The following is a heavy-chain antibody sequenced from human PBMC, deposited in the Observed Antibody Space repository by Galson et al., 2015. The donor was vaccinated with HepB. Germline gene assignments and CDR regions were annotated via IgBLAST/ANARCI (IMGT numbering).Heavy chain of an antibody. J-gene: IGHJ4*02. CDR3: ARADTTVVVLPAYFDY. CDR2: IYVGDSDT. CDR1: GYSFSSYW. Sequence: QSGAEVKKPGESLKISCKGSGYSFSSYWIGWVRQMPGKGLEWMGIIYVGDSDTKYSPAFQGQVTISADESISTAYLQWSSLKASDTAIYYCARADTTVVVLPAYFDYWGQGTLVTVSS. D-gene: IGHD2-2*01. V-gene: IGHV5-51*01.